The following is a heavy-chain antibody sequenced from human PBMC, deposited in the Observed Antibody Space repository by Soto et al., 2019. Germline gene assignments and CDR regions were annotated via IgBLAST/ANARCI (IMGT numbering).Heavy chain of an antibody. D-gene: IGHD3-22*01. V-gene: IGHV2-5*02. CDR1: GFSLSTSGVG. Sequence: SGPTLVNPTQTLTLTCTFSGFSLSTSGVGVGWIRQPPGKALEWLALIYWDDDKRYSPSLKSRLTITKDTSKNQVVLTMTNMDPVDTATYYCAHRLRHYYDGSGYFDDFDIWGQGTMVTVSS. J-gene: IGHJ3*02. CDR3: AHRLRHYYDGSGYFDDFDI. CDR2: IYWDDDK.